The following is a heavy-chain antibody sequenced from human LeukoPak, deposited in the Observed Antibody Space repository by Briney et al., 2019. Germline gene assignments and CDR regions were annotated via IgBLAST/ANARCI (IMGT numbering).Heavy chain of an antibody. CDR3: TKGPSVLGAIDN. Sequence: PGGSLRLSCAASGFIFSRYWMHWLRQAPGKELVWVSRINNDGSITNSADSVKGRFTISRDNAKDMLYLQMGSLRVEDTAIYYCTKGPSVLGAIDNWGQGTLVAVSS. CDR2: INNDGSIT. CDR1: GFIFSRYW. V-gene: IGHV3-74*01. D-gene: IGHD3-10*01. J-gene: IGHJ4*02.